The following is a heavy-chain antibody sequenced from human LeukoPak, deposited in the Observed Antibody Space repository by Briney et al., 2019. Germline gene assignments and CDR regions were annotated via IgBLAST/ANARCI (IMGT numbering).Heavy chain of an antibody. CDR3: ARAYYYDSSGYSRGYYFDY. D-gene: IGHD3-22*01. CDR1: DGSFSGYY. CDR2: VYYSGST. Sequence: PSETLSLTCAVYDGSFSGYYWSWIRQPPGKGLEWIGYVYYSGSTNYNPSLKSRVTISVDTSKNQFSLKLSSVTAADTAVYYCARAYYYDSSGYSRGYYFDYWGQGTLVTVSS. V-gene: IGHV4-59*01. J-gene: IGHJ4*02.